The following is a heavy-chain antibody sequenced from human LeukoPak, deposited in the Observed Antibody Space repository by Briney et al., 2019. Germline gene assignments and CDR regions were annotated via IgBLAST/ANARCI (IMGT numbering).Heavy chain of an antibody. CDR3: ARDGGYCSSTSCHRSDY. Sequence: SETLSLTCTVSGGSISSSSYYWGWIRQPPGKGLEWIGGIYYSGSTYYNPSLKSRVTISVDTSKNQFSLKLSSVTAADTAVYYCARDGGYCSSTSCHRSDYWGQGTPVTVSS. CDR1: GGSISSSSYY. V-gene: IGHV4-39*07. CDR2: IYYSGST. D-gene: IGHD2-2*02. J-gene: IGHJ4*02.